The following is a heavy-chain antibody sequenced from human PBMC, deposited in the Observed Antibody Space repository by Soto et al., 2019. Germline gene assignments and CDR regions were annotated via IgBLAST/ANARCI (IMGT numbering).Heavy chain of an antibody. V-gene: IGHV3-53*01. CDR3: ASWHEREHAYDV. CDR1: GLTVSGKKY. J-gene: IGHJ3*01. D-gene: IGHD1-1*01. CDR2: LYGVDGS. Sequence: DVQLVESGGGLIQPGESLRLSCAAFGLTVSGKKYVAWVRQAPGKGLERVSALYGVDGSFYADSVKGRFTTSSDSSKTTVYLQMNGLRPDDTAVYYCASWHEREHAYDVWGQGTTVTVSS.